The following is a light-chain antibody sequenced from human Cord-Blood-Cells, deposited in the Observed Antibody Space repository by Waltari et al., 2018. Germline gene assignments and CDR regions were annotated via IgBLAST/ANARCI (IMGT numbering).Light chain of an antibody. CDR2: LNSDGSH. J-gene: IGLJ3*02. CDR3: QTWGTGIRGV. V-gene: IGLV4-69*01. Sequence: QLVLTQSPSASASLGASVKLTCTLSSGHSSYAIAWHQQQPEKGPRYLMKLNSDGSHSKGDGIPVRFSGSSSGAERYLTISSLQSEVEADYYCQTWGTGIRGVFGGGTKLTVL. CDR1: SGHSSYA.